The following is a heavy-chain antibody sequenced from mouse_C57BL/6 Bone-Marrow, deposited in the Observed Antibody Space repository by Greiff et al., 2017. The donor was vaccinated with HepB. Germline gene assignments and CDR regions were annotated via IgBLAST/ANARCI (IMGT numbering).Heavy chain of an antibody. Sequence: VQGVESGPGLVAPSQSLSITCTVSGFSLTSYAISWVRQPPGKGLEWLGVIWTGGGTNYNSALKSRLSISKDNSKSQVFLKMNSLQTDDTARYYCASYGSSPYYAMDYWGQGTSVTVSS. CDR2: IWTGGGT. V-gene: IGHV2-9-1*01. CDR3: ASYGSSPYYAMDY. CDR1: GFSLTSYA. J-gene: IGHJ4*01. D-gene: IGHD1-1*01.